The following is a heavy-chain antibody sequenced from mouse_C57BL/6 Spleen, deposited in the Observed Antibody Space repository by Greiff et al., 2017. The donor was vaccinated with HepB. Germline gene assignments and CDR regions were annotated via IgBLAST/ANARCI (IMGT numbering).Heavy chain of an antibody. Sequence: EVKVVESGGGLVQPGASLRLSCAASGFTFTDYYMSWVRQPPGKAPEWLALIRNKANGYTTEYTATVKGRFTISRDKSQNILYLQMNTLRAEDSATYYCVRSKRGYFDVWGTGTTVTVSS. V-gene: IGHV7-4*01. CDR3: VRSKRGYFDV. D-gene: IGHD2-5*01. CDR1: GFTFTDYY. CDR2: IRNKANGYTT. J-gene: IGHJ1*03.